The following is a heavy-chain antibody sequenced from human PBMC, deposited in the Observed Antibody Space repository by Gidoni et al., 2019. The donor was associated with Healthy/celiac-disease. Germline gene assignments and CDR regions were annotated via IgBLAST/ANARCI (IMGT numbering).Heavy chain of an antibody. J-gene: IGHJ3*02. CDR2: INSDGSST. V-gene: IGHV3-74*01. CDR1: GFTFSSYW. CDR3: TREGRGDAFDI. Sequence: GGLVQPGGSLRLSCAASGFTFSSYWVTWVSRINSDGSSTSYADSVKGRFPISRDNAKNRLYLQMNSLRAEYPSVYYCTREGRGDAFDIWGQGTMVTVSS.